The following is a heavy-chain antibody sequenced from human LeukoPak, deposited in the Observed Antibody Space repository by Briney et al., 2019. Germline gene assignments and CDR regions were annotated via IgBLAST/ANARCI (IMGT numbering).Heavy chain of an antibody. D-gene: IGHD6-19*01. CDR2: IYYSGST. CDR1: GGSVSSSDYY. J-gene: IGHJ5*01. Sequence: PSETLSLTCTVSGGSVSSSDYYWASIRQATGKGREWNGSIYYSGSTHCSRSMKSRVPISGDTSKDHFSQKLCSVTPADAAVYYCARHLRLSSGWFNCFDSWGQGTLVTVSS. V-gene: IGHV4-39*01. CDR3: ARHLRLSSGWFNCFDS.